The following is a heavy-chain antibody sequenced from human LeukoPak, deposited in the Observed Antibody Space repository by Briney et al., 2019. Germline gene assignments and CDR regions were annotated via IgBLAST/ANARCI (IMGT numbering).Heavy chain of an antibody. CDR1: GYTFTSYG. J-gene: IGHJ4*02. V-gene: IGHV1-18*01. CDR2: ISAYNGNT. CDR3: ARDLGITMVRGVPRFDY. D-gene: IGHD3-10*01. Sequence: EASVKVSCKASGYTFTSYGISWVQQAPGQGLAWMGWISAYNGNTNYAQKLQGRVTMTTDTSTSTAYMELRSLRSDDTAVYYCARDLGITMVRGVPRFDYWGQGTLVTVSS.